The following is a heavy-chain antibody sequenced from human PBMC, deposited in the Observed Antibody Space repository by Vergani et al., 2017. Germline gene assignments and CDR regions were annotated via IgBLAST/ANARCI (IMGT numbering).Heavy chain of an antibody. V-gene: IGHV1-69-2*01. J-gene: IGHJ6*02. Sequence: EVQLVQSGAEVKKPGATMNISCQVSGYTFPDHYMHWVQQAPGKGLEWMGLVDPEDGETIYAEKFKGRVTIAADTSTDTAHLELSSLRSEDTAVYYCATPQTVTTGGMEVWGQGTTVIVSS. CDR2: VDPEDGET. D-gene: IGHD4-17*01. CDR3: ATPQTVTTGGMEV. CDR1: GYTFPDHY.